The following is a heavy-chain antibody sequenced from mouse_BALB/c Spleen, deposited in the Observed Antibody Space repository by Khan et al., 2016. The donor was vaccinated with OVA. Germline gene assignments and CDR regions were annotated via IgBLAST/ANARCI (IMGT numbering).Heavy chain of an antibody. J-gene: IGHJ3*01. CDR1: GFNIKDYY. CDR3: ARDGYSPWFAY. CDR2: IDPKNGNT. D-gene: IGHD2-3*01. V-gene: IGHV14-1*02. Sequence: VQLQQSGAELVRPGALVKLSCKASGFNIKDYYMHWVKQRPEQGLVWIGRIDPKNGNTIYDPKFQGKASITSDTSSNTAYLQLSSLTSEDTAVYYCARDGYSPWFAYWGQGTLVTVSA.